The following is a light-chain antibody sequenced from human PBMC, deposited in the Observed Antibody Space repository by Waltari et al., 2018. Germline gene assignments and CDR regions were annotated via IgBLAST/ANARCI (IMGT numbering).Light chain of an antibody. CDR1: SLRSYY. V-gene: IGLV3-19*01. CDR2: DKN. CDR3: ISYAGNNKYV. J-gene: IGLJ1*01. Sequence: SSELTQDPAVSVAMGQTVRITCQGDSLRSYYASWYQQRPGQAPIIFILDKNNRPSRVPDRFSGSKSGNTASLTVSGLQAEDEADYYCISYAGNNKYVLGAGTKVTVL.